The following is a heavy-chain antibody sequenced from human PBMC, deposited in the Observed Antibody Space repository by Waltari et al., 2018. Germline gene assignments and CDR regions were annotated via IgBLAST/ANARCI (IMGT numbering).Heavy chain of an antibody. D-gene: IGHD2-15*01. CDR1: GGSISSGSYY. V-gene: IGHV4-61*02. CDR2: IYTSGST. Sequence: QVQLQESGPGLVKPSQTLSLTCTVSGGSISSGSYYWSWIRQPAGKGLEWIGRIYTSGSTNYNPSRKSRVTISVDTSKNQFSLKLSSVTAADTAVYYCARERGGYCSGGSCYSYRYFDLWGRGTLVTVSS. CDR3: ARERGGYCSGGSCYSYRYFDL. J-gene: IGHJ2*01.